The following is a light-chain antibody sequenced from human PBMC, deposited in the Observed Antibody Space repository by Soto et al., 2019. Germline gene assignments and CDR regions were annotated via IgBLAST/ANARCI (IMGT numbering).Light chain of an antibody. J-gene: IGLJ3*02. Sequence: QSVLTQPASVSGSPGQSITISCTGTSSDVGGYNFVSWYQHHPGKAPKLLIFDVNSRPSGVSNRFSGSKSGNTASLTISGLQAEDEADYYCSSYTSSSTLVFGGGTKLTVL. CDR3: SSYTSSSTLV. CDR1: SSDVGGYNF. V-gene: IGLV2-14*03. CDR2: DVN.